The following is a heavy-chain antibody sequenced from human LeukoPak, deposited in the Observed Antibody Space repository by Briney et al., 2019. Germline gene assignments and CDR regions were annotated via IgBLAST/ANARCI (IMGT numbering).Heavy chain of an antibody. CDR1: GYTFTSYG. Sequence: ASLKVSCKASGYTFTSYGINWVRQAPGQGLEWMGWISAYNGNTIYAQKLQGRVTMTTDTSTSTAYMELRSLRSDDTAVYYCARGGVVPAANSYYYYMDVWGKGTTVTVSS. J-gene: IGHJ6*03. CDR2: ISAYNGNT. V-gene: IGHV1-18*01. D-gene: IGHD2-2*01. CDR3: ARGGVVPAANSYYYYMDV.